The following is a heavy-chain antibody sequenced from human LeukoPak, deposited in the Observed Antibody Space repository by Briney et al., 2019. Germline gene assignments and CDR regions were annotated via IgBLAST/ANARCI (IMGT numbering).Heavy chain of an antibody. J-gene: IGHJ4*02. D-gene: IGHD5-24*01. CDR3: ASTVGDGYNLGY. CDR1: GFTFSSYS. CDR2: ISSSSSYI. V-gene: IGHV3-21*01. Sequence: GGSLRLSCAASGFTFSSYSMNWVRQAPGKGLEWFSSISSSSSYIYYADSVKGRFTISRDNAKNSLYLQMNSLRAEDTAVYYCASTVGDGYNLGYWGQGTLVTVSS.